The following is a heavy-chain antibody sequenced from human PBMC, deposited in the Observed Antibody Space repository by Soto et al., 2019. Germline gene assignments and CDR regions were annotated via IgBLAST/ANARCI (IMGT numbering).Heavy chain of an antibody. CDR3: AADGCSSTSCYKGDAFDI. J-gene: IGHJ3*02. CDR2: IVVGSGNT. V-gene: IGHV1-58*01. D-gene: IGHD2-2*02. CDR1: GFTFTSSA. Sequence: SVKVSCKASGFTFTSSAVQLVRQARGQRLEWIGWIVVGSGNTNYAQKFQERVTITRDMSTSTAYMELSSLRSEDTAVYYCAADGCSSTSCYKGDAFDIWGQGTMVTVSS.